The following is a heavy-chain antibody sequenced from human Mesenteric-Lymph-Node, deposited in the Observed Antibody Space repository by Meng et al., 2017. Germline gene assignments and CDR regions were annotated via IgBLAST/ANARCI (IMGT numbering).Heavy chain of an antibody. CDR3: ATQESRDGHNPY. D-gene: IGHD5-24*01. J-gene: IGHJ4*02. Sequence: HARLRGSAPGVGKPPGTLSPSGVVSGGSFSSSYWWTWVRQSPGKAVEWIGDMYHSGTTNYNPSLKSRVTISMGKSNNQLSLKLNSVTAADTAVYYCATQESRDGHNPYWGQGTLVTVSS. CDR1: GGSFSSSYW. V-gene: IGHV4-4*03. CDR2: MYHSGTT.